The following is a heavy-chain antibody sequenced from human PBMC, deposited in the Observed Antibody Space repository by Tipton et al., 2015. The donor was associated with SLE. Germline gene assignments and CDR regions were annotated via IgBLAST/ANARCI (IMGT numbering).Heavy chain of an antibody. J-gene: IGHJ4*02. V-gene: IGHV3-48*03. Sequence: GSLRLSCAASGFTFSSYEMNWVRQAPGKGLEWVSYISSSGSTIYYADSVKGRFTISRDNAKNSLYLQMNSLRAEDTAVYYCARFIVVADYFDYWGQGTLVTVSS. CDR2: ISSSGSTI. CDR1: GFTFSSYE. CDR3: ARFIVVADYFDY. D-gene: IGHD2-15*01.